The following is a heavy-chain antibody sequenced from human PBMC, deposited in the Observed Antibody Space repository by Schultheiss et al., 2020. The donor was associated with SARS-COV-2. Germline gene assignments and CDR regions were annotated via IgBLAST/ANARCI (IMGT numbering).Heavy chain of an antibody. CDR2: ISYDGSNK. J-gene: IGHJ4*02. V-gene: IGHV3-30-3*01. CDR1: GFTFSSYA. D-gene: IGHD3-16*02. Sequence: GGSLRLSCAASGFTFSSYAMHWVRQAPGKGLEWVAVISYDGSNKYYADSVKGRFTISRDNSKNTLYLQMNSLRAEDTAVYYCAKGSRHNYDYIWGSYRYRSPQFDYWGQGTLVTVSS. CDR3: AKGSRHNYDYIWGSYRYRSPQFDY.